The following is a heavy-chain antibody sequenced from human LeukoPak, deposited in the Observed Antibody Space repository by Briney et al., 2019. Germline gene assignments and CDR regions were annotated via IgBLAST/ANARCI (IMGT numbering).Heavy chain of an antibody. CDR2: ISAYNGNT. J-gene: IGHJ2*01. Sequence: ASVKVSCKASGYTFTSYGISWVRQAPGQGLEWMGWISAYNGNTNYAQKLQGRVTMTTDTSTSTAYMELRSLRSEDTAVYYCARWGGIVVVPAAIATQDWYFDLWGRGTLVTVSS. V-gene: IGHV1-18*01. CDR1: GYTFTSYG. D-gene: IGHD2-2*02. CDR3: ARWGGIVVVPAAIATQDWYFDL.